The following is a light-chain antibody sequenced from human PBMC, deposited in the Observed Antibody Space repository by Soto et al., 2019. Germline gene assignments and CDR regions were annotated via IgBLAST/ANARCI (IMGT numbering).Light chain of an antibody. Sequence: DIQMTQSPSSLSASVGDRVTITCRASQGINNFLAWYQQRPGKVPKLLISGASTLQSGVPSRFSGSGSGTEFTLTINSLQPEDVATYYCQKYDSAPKMFGQGNKVEIK. CDR1: QGINNF. CDR2: GAS. V-gene: IGKV1-27*01. J-gene: IGKJ1*01. CDR3: QKYDSAPKM.